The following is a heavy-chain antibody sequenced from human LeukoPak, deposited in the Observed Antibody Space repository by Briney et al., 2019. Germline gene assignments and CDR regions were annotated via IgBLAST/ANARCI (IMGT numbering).Heavy chain of an antibody. CDR3: AKEIRRGYYYGSGSPDY. V-gene: IGHV3-9*01. CDR1: GFTFDDYA. D-gene: IGHD3-10*01. Sequence: PGGSLRLCCAASGFTFDDYAMHWVRQAPGKGLEWVSGISWNSGSIGYADSVKGRFTISRDNAKNSLYLQMNSLRAEDTALYYCAKEIRRGYYYGSGSPDYWGQGTLVTVSS. CDR2: ISWNSGSI. J-gene: IGHJ4*02.